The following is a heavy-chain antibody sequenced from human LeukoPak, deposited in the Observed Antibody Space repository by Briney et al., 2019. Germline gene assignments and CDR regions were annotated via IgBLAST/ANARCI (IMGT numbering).Heavy chain of an antibody. Sequence: ASVKVSCKASGYTFTGYYIHWVRQAPGQGLEWMGWINPNSGGTNYAQNFQGRVTMTRDTSISIAYMELSRLRSDDTAVYYCGRTPVRGDDYWGQGTLVTVSS. CDR3: GRTPVRGDDY. CDR2: INPNSGGT. J-gene: IGHJ4*02. D-gene: IGHD3-10*01. CDR1: GYTFTGYY. V-gene: IGHV1-2*02.